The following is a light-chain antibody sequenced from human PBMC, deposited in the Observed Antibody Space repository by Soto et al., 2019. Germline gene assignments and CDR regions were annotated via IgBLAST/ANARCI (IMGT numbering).Light chain of an antibody. V-gene: IGKV1-8*01. Sequence: AIRMTQSPSSFSASTGDRFTITCRASQGISSYLVWYQQKPGKAPKLLIYAASTLQSGVPSRFSGSESGTDFTLTISCLQSEDFATYYCQQYYSYPLTFGGGTRLEIK. CDR1: QGISSY. J-gene: IGKJ5*01. CDR2: AAS. CDR3: QQYYSYPLT.